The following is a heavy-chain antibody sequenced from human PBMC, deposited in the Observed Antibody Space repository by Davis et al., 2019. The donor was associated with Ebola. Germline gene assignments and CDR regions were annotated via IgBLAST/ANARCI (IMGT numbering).Heavy chain of an antibody. Sequence: ASVKVSCKASGYTFTSYYMHWVRQAPGQGLEWMGIINPSGGSTSYAQKFQGRVTMTRDTSISTAYMELSRLRSDDTAVYYCAREGEWELLGAFDIWGQGTMVTVSS. CDR3: AREGEWELLGAFDI. CDR2: INPSGGST. V-gene: IGHV1-46*01. J-gene: IGHJ3*02. D-gene: IGHD1-26*01. CDR1: GYTFTSYY.